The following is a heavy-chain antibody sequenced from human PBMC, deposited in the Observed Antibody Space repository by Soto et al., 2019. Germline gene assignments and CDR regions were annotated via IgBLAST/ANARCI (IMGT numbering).Heavy chain of an antibody. J-gene: IGHJ4*02. Sequence: GGSLRLSCAASGFTFSSYSMNWVRQAPGKGLEWVSYISSSSSTIYYADSVKGRFTTSRDNAKNSLYLQMNSLRAEDTAVYYCARDGGAVAAPFDYWGQGTLVTVSS. CDR3: ARDGGAVAAPFDY. CDR2: ISSSSSTI. V-gene: IGHV3-48*01. CDR1: GFTFSSYS. D-gene: IGHD6-19*01.